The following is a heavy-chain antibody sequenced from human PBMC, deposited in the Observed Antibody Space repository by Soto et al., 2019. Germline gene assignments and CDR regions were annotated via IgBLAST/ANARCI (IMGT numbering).Heavy chain of an antibody. CDR3: ARYNAASGTYYFDY. D-gene: IGHD6-13*01. J-gene: IGHJ4*02. CDR1: GDSVSSRFW. Sequence: QVELQESGPGLVKPSGTLTLTCAVSGDSVSSRFWWSWVRQSPGKGLEWIGEIYHSGSANYNPSLKSRVTMSVDNSKNQFSLTLNSVTAADTAVYYCARYNAASGTYYFDYWGQGTLVTVSS. CDR2: IYHSGSA. V-gene: IGHV4-4*02.